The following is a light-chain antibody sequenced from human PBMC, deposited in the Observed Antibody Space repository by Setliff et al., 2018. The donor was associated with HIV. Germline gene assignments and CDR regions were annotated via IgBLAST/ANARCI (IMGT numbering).Light chain of an antibody. Sequence: QSVLTQPRSVSGSPGQSVTISCTGTSSDVGGYNSVSWYQQHPGTAPKLMIFDVSKRPSGVPDRFSGSKSGNTSSLTISGLQAEDEADYYCYSFAGSYTSLYVFGTGTKV. CDR1: SSDVGGYNS. CDR2: DVS. V-gene: IGLV2-11*01. CDR3: YSFAGSYTSLYV. J-gene: IGLJ1*01.